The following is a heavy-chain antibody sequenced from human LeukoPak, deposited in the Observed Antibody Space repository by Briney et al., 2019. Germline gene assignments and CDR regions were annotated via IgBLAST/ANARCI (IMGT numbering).Heavy chain of an antibody. J-gene: IGHJ4*02. V-gene: IGHV1-2*02. CDR2: INPNSGGT. D-gene: IGHD3-22*01. CDR1: GYTFTIHH. CDR3: ASSYYDSSGYPYYFDY. Sequence: ASVKVSCKASGYTFTIHHIQWVRQAPGQGLEWMGWINPNSGGTNYAQKFQGRVTMTRDTSISTAYMELSRLRSDDTAVYYCASSYYDSSGYPYYFDYWGQGTLVTVSS.